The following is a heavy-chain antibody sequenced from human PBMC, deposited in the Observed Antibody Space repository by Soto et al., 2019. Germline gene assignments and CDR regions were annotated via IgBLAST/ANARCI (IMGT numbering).Heavy chain of an antibody. Sequence: ASVKVSGKVSGYTLTALSMHWVRQAPGKGLEWMGGFSPADGETIYAQKFQGRVTMTEDTSTDTAYMELSSLRSEDTAVYYCATDRFCTRTTCSNSFDYWGQGALVTVSS. CDR2: FSPADGET. V-gene: IGHV1-24*01. CDR3: ATDRFCTRTTCSNSFDY. D-gene: IGHD2-2*01. J-gene: IGHJ4*02. CDR1: GYTLTALS.